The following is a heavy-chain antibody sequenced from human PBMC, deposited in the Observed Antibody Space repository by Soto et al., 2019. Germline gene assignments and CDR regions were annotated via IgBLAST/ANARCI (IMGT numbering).Heavy chain of an antibody. V-gene: IGHV1-69*13. J-gene: IGHJ6*02. CDR2: IIPIFGTA. D-gene: IGHD6-13*01. CDR1: GGTFSSYA. CDR3: ARDERGAEAAPYYYGMDV. Sequence: SVKVSCKASGGTFSSYAISWVRQAPGQGLEWMGGIIPIFGTANYAQKFQGRVTITADESTSTAYMELSSLRYEDTAVYYCARDERGAEAAPYYYGMDVWGQGTTVTVS.